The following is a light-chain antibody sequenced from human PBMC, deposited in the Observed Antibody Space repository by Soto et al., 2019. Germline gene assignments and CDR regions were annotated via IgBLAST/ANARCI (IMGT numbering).Light chain of an antibody. CDR2: AAS. J-gene: IGKJ1*01. CDR3: MRT. CDR1: QTVNTY. Sequence: THMSLSPGALSASIGDSVTITCRASQTVNTYLHWYQQKPGKAPTLLIYAASNLQSGGPSRFTGSGSGTDFTLKISRVEAEDVGLYDRMRTFGQGSKVDIK. V-gene: IGKV1-39*01.